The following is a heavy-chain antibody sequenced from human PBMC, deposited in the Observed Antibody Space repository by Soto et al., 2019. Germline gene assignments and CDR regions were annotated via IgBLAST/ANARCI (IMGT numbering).Heavy chain of an antibody. J-gene: IGHJ4*02. CDR1: GYTFTSYG. D-gene: IGHD3-22*01. CDR2: ISAYNGST. CDR3: ARTPVVVITIGYYFDP. Sequence: ASVKVSCKASGYTFTSYGISWVRQAPGQGLEWMGWISAYNGSTNYAQKLQGRVTMTTDTSTSTAYMDLRSLRSDDTAVYYCARTPVVVITIGYYFDPWGPGTLVTVSS. V-gene: IGHV1-18*01.